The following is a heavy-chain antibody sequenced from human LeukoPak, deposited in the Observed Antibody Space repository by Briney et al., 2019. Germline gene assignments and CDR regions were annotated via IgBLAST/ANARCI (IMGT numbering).Heavy chain of an antibody. V-gene: IGHV4-4*07. CDR2: IYTSEST. D-gene: IGHD2-21*02. Sequence: ETLSLTFPVSGGSISSYYWSWIRQPAGKGLEWIGRIYTSESTNYNPSLKSRVTISVDKSKNHFSLRLSSVTAADTAVYYCAREEVTSSNYYYYYMDVWGKGTTVTVSS. J-gene: IGHJ6*03. CDR1: GGSISSYY. CDR3: AREEVTSSNYYYYYMDV.